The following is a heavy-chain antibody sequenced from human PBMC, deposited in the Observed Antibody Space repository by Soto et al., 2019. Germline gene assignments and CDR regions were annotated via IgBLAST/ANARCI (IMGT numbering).Heavy chain of an antibody. CDR3: ARPLPYSSGWHAEYDAFDI. CDR2: MNPNSGNT. J-gene: IGHJ3*02. D-gene: IGHD6-19*01. Sequence: ASVKVSCKASGYTFTSYDINWVRQATGQGLEWMGWMNPNSGNTGYAQKFQGRVTMTRNTSISTAYMELSSLRSEDTAVYYCARPLPYSSGWHAEYDAFDIWGQGTMVTVSS. V-gene: IGHV1-8*01. CDR1: GYTFTSYD.